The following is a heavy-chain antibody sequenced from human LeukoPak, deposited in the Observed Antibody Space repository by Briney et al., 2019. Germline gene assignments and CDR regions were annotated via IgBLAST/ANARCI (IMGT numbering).Heavy chain of an antibody. J-gene: IGHJ4*02. V-gene: IGHV1-2*06. D-gene: IGHD5-18*01. CDR2: INPNSGGT. Sequence: GASVKVSCKASGYTFTGYYMHWVRQAPGQGLEWMGRINPNSGGTNYAQKFQGRVTMTRDTSISTAYMELSRLRSDDTAVYYCARVDTANTVFFGYWGQGTLVTVSS. CDR3: ARVDTANTVFFGY. CDR1: GYTFTGYY.